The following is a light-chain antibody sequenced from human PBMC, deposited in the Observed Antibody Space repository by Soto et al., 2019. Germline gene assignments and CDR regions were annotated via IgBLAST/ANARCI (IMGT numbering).Light chain of an antibody. V-gene: IGKV3-11*01. Sequence: EIVLTQSPATLSLSPGERATLSCRASQSVSSYLAWYQQKPGQAPRLLIYDASNRATGIPARFSGSGSGTDFTLTISSLEPEDFAVYYCQQRSIWPRLTFGGGTKVDIK. J-gene: IGKJ4*01. CDR2: DAS. CDR3: QQRSIWPRLT. CDR1: QSVSSY.